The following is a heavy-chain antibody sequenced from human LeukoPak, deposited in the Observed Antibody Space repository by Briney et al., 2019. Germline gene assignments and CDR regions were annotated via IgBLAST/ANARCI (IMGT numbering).Heavy chain of an antibody. CDR3: ARAGLGAFDI. CDR1: GYSISSGYY. Sequence: PSETLSLTCAVSGYSISSGYYWCWIRQPPGKGLEWIGSMYHSGSTYYNPSLKSRVTISVDTSKNQFSLKLSSVTAADTAVYYCARAGLGAFDIWSEGTMVTVSS. V-gene: IGHV4-38-2*01. CDR2: MYHSGST. J-gene: IGHJ3*02.